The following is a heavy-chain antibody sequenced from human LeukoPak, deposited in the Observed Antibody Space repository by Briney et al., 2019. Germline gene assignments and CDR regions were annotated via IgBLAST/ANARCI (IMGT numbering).Heavy chain of an antibody. D-gene: IGHD6-19*01. CDR1: GYTFTSYA. CDR2: INAGNGNT. V-gene: IGHV1-3*03. J-gene: IGHJ6*03. CDR3: ARDLSSSGWTPKQESGYYYYMDV. Sequence: ASVKVSCKASGYTFTSYAMHWVRQAPGQRLEWMGWINAGNGNTKYSQEFQGRVTITRDTSTSTAYMELSSLRSEDTAVYYCARDLSSSGWTPKQESGYYYYMDVWGKGTTVTVSS.